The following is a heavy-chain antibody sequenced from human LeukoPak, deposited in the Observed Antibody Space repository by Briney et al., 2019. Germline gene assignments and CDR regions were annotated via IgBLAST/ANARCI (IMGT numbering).Heavy chain of an antibody. V-gene: IGHV3-74*01. CDR1: GFTFSSYW. D-gene: IGHD3-10*01. Sequence: GGSLRLSCAASGFTFSSYWMHWVRQAPGKGLVWVSRINSDGSSTSYADSVKGRFTISRDNSKNTLYLQMNSLRAEDTAVYYCAKDPMRGVINPGGIDYWGQGTLVTVSS. J-gene: IGHJ4*02. CDR2: INSDGSST. CDR3: AKDPMRGVINPGGIDY.